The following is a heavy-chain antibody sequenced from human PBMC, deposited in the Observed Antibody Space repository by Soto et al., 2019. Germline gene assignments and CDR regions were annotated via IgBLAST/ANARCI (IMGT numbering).Heavy chain of an antibody. J-gene: IGHJ4*02. CDR2: ISGSGGST. Sequence: QSGGSLRLSCAASGFTFSSYAMSWVRQAPGKGLEWVSAISGSGGSTYYADSVKGRFTISRDNSKNTLYLQMNSLRAEDTAVYYCAKTEPVPNGLPSLFDYWGQGTLVTVSS. CDR3: AKTEPVPNGLPSLFDY. D-gene: IGHD1-1*01. V-gene: IGHV3-23*01. CDR1: GFTFSSYA.